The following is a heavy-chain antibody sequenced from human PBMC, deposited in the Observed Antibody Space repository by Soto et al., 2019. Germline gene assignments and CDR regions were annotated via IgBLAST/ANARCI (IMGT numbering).Heavy chain of an antibody. V-gene: IGHV3-23*01. J-gene: IGHJ5*02. CDR2: ISGGGGVST. CDR3: AKDAISMVRGVNNWFDP. CDR1: GFTFSSYA. Sequence: GGSLRLSCAASGFTFSSYAMTWVRQAPGKGLEWGSGISGGGGVSTYYADSVKGRFTISRDNSMNTLYLQMNRLRAEDTAVYYCAKDAISMVRGVNNWFDPWGQGTLVTVYS. D-gene: IGHD3-10*01.